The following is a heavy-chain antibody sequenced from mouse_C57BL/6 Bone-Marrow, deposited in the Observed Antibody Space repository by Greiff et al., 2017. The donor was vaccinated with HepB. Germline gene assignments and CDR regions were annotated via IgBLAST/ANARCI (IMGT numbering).Heavy chain of an antibody. CDR3: ARPATVVAKDWYFDV. CDR2: IYPRSGNT. CDR1: GYTFTSYG. J-gene: IGHJ1*03. Sequence: QVQLKESGAELARPGASVKLSCKASGYTFTSYGISWVKQRTGQGLEWIGEIYPRSGNTYYNEKVKGKATLTADKSSSTAYMELRSLTSGDSAVYFCARPATVVAKDWYFDVWGTGTTVTVSS. V-gene: IGHV1-81*01. D-gene: IGHD1-1*01.